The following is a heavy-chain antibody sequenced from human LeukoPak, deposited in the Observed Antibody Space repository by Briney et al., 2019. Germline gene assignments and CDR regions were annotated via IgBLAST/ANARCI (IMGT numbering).Heavy chain of an antibody. Sequence: QPGGSLRLSCAASGFTFSSYWMSWVRQAPGKGLEWVANIKQDGSEKYYVDSVKGRFTISRDNAKNSLYLQMDSLRAEDTALYYCARQYYYDSSGGYFDYWGQGTLVTVSS. CDR1: GFTFSSYW. CDR2: IKQDGSEK. J-gene: IGHJ4*02. CDR3: ARQYYYDSSGGYFDY. D-gene: IGHD3-22*01. V-gene: IGHV3-7*03.